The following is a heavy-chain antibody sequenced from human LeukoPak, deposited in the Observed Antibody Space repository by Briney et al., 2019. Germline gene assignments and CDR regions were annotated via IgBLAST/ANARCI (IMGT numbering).Heavy chain of an antibody. V-gene: IGHV3-30*02. Sequence: GGSLRLACVASGFNFNNAWMIWVRQAPGKGLEWVAFIRSDGINKYHADSVKGRFTISRDNSKNTLYLQMNSLRAEDTAVYYCAKLGKTENHYGSGRFSYYYYMDVWGKGTTVTISS. CDR3: AKLGKTENHYGSGRFSYYYYMDV. J-gene: IGHJ6*03. CDR2: IRSDGINK. D-gene: IGHD3-10*01. CDR1: GFNFNNAW.